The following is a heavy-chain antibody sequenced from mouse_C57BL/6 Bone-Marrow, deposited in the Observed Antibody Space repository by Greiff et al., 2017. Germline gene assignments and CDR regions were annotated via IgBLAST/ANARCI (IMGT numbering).Heavy chain of an antibody. CDR1: GYTFTSYW. CDR3: AREVYSNYVFDY. CDR2: IYPGSGST. Sequence: VQLQQPGAELVKPGASVKMSCKASGYTFTSYWITWVKQRPGQGLAWIGDIYPGSGSTNYNEKFKSKATLTVDTSSSTAYMQLSSLTSEDSAVYYCAREVYSNYVFDYWGQGTTLTVSS. J-gene: IGHJ2*01. V-gene: IGHV1-55*01. D-gene: IGHD2-5*01.